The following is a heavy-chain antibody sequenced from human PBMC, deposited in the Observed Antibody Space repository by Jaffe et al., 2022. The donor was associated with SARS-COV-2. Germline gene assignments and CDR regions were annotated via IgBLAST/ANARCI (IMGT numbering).Heavy chain of an antibody. CDR1: GFTFSSYW. CDR3: ARESSGYYFDAFDI. D-gene: IGHD3-22*01. Sequence: EVQLVESGGGLVQPGGSLRLSCAASGFTFSSYWMHWVRQAPGKGLVWVSRINSDGSSTSYADSVKGRFTISRDNAKNTLYLQMNSLRAEDTAVYYCARESSGYYFDAFDIWGQGTMVTVSS. V-gene: IGHV3-74*01. CDR2: INSDGSST. J-gene: IGHJ3*02.